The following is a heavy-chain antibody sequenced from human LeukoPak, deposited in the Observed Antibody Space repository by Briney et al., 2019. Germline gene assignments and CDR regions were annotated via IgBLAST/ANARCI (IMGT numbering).Heavy chain of an antibody. J-gene: IGHJ4*02. Sequence: PSETLSLTCTVSGGSISSYYWSWIRQPPGKGLEWIGYIYYSGSTNYNPSLKSRVTISVDTSKNHFSLELSSVTAADTAVYYCARSSVVGADLDYWGQGILVTVSS. V-gene: IGHV4-59*08. D-gene: IGHD2-15*01. CDR1: GGSISSYY. CDR3: ARSSVVGADLDY. CDR2: IYYSGST.